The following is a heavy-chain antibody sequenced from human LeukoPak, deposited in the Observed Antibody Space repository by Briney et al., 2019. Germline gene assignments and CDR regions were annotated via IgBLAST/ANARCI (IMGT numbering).Heavy chain of an antibody. CDR3: AKDIRTSGWFNRFDF. V-gene: IGHV3-30*02. J-gene: IGHJ5*01. CDR2: IRYDGSNQ. Sequence: GGSLRLSCAASGFTFSDYGMHWVRQAPGKGPEGLAFIRYDGSNQYYSASVKGRFTISRDNSKNTLYVQMNSLRAEDTAVYYCAKDIRTSGWFNRFDFWGRGTLVTVSS. D-gene: IGHD6-19*01. CDR1: GFTFSDYG.